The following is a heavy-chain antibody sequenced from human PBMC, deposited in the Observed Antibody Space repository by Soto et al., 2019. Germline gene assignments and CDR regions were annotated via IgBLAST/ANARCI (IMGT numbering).Heavy chain of an antibody. CDR1: AYSISSDHY. CDR3: ARVLHDASGSFFDF. J-gene: IGHJ4*02. D-gene: IGHD3-22*01. CDR2: VYHSGSS. V-gene: IGHV4-38-2*02. Sequence: SETLSLTCCVSAYSISSDHYWGWARQPPGKGLEWIGCVYHSGSSYNNPSLKGRLTISVDTSENQFILELSSVTAADTAVYYCARVLHDASGSFFDFWGPGTLVTVS.